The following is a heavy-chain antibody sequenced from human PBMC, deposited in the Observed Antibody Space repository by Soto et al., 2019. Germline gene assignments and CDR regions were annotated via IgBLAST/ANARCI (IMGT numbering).Heavy chain of an antibody. Sequence: PSETLSLTCTVSGGSISSGGYYWSWIRQHPGKGLEWIGYIYYSGSTYYNSSLKSRVTISVDTSKNQFSLKLSSVTAADTAVYYCAGDRSSSWTVDWNYYMDVWGKGTTVTVSS. CDR1: GGSISSGGYY. V-gene: IGHV4-31*03. J-gene: IGHJ6*03. CDR3: AGDRSSSWTVDWNYYMDV. CDR2: IYYSGST. D-gene: IGHD6-13*01.